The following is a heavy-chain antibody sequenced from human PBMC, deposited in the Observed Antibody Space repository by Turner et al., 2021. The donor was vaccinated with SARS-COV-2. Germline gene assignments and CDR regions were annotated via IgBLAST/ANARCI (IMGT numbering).Heavy chain of an antibody. V-gene: IGHV1-24*01. CDR2: FDPEDGET. CDR1: GYTLTELS. CDR3: ATGYQLRVNWFDP. Sequence: QVQLVQSGAEVKKPGASVKVSCKISGYTLTELSMYWVRQAPGKGLEWMGGFDPEDGETSYAQNFQGRVTMTEDTSTDTAYMELSSLRSEDTAVYFCATGYQLRVNWFDPWGQGTLVTVSS. J-gene: IGHJ5*02. D-gene: IGHD2-2*01.